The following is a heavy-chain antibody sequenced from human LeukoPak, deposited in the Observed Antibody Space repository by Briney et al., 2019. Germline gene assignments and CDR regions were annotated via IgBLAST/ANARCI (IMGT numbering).Heavy chain of an antibody. CDR2: ISGSGGST. CDR1: GFTFSSYA. J-gene: IGHJ4*02. V-gene: IGHV3-23*01. Sequence: GGSLRLYCAASGFTFSSYAMSWVRQAPGKGLEWVSAISGSGGSTYYADSVKGRFTISTDNSKNTLYLQMNSLTAEDTAVYYCAKGGFHPGYCSSTSCYVLDYGGQGTLVTVSS. CDR3: AKGGFHPGYCSSTSCYVLDY. D-gene: IGHD2-2*01.